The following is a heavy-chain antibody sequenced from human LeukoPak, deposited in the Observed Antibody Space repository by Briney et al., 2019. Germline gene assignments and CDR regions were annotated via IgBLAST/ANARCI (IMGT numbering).Heavy chain of an antibody. CDR1: GDFISSGYY. V-gene: IGHV4-38-2*02. Sequence: SETLSLTCTVSGDFISSGYYWGWIRQPPGKGLEWIGSIYHSGSTYYNPSFKSRVTISVHTSRTQFSLKLSSVTAADTAVYYCARGRWNDVDYWGQGTLVTVSS. J-gene: IGHJ4*02. D-gene: IGHD1-1*01. CDR3: ARGRWNDVDY. CDR2: IYHSGST.